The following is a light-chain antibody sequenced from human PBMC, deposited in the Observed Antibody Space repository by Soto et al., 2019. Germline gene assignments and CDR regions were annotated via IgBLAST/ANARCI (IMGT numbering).Light chain of an antibody. CDR2: DXS. CDR1: SSDVGGYNY. CDR3: CSYAGSSYV. V-gene: IGLV2-11*01. Sequence: QSVLTQPRSVSGSPGQSVTISCTGTSSDVGGYNYVSWYQQHPGKAPKLMIXDXSKXPSXXPXRFSGSKSGNTASLTISGLQAEDEADYYCCSYAGSSYVFGTGTKLTVL. J-gene: IGLJ1*01.